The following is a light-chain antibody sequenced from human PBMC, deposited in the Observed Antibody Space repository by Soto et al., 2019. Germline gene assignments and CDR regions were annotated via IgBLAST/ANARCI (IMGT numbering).Light chain of an antibody. V-gene: IGKV3-11*01. Sequence: SVLTQKTATLSLSPGNRATLSCRTSLSVSVYLDWYQQKPGQAPRLLISDASNRATGIPARFSGSGSGTDFTLTITRLEPEDSAVYFCQQYTGPPTTFGQGTRLEN. CDR2: DAS. CDR1: LSVSVY. J-gene: IGKJ5*01. CDR3: QQYTGPPTT.